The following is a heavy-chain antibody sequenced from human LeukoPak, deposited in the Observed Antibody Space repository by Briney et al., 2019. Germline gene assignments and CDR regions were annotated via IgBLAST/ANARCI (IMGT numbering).Heavy chain of an antibody. CDR2: IKEDGNEK. D-gene: IGHD3-16*01. J-gene: IGHJ4*02. Sequence: GGSLTLSCAASVFTFSSSWMEWVRQAPGKGLESVAVIKEDGNEKYYAASVKGRFAISRDSAKNSLYLQMNNVRAEDTAVYFCAANTQSGYWGQGALVTVSS. CDR1: VFTFSSSW. CDR3: AANTQSGY. V-gene: IGHV3-7*05.